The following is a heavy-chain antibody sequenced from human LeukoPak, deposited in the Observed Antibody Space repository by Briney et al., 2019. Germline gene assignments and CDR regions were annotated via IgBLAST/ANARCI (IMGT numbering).Heavy chain of an antibody. CDR1: GGSISSSSYY. CDR2: IYYSGST. J-gene: IGHJ4*02. V-gene: IGHV4-39*07. CDR3: ARGPGWFYCSSTSCPVDY. D-gene: IGHD2-2*01. Sequence: SETLSLTCTVSGGSISSSSYYWGWIRQPPGKGLEWIGSIYYSGSTYYNPSLKSRVTISVDTSKNQFSLKLSSVTAADTAVYYCARGPGWFYCSSTSCPVDYWGQGTLVTVSS.